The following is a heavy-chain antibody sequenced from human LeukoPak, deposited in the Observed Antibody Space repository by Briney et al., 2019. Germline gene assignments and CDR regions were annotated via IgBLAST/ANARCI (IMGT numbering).Heavy chain of an antibody. J-gene: IGHJ3*02. CDR3: AREPEPYDFWSGYPRPGAFDI. CDR1: GGTFSSYA. V-gene: IGHV1-69*13. Sequence: ASVKVSCKASGGTFSSYAISWVRQAPRQGLEWMGWIIPIFGTANYAQKYQGRVTITADESTSTAYMELSSLRSEDTAVYYCAREPEPYDFWSGYPRPGAFDIWGQGTMVTVSS. D-gene: IGHD3-3*01. CDR2: IIPIFGTA.